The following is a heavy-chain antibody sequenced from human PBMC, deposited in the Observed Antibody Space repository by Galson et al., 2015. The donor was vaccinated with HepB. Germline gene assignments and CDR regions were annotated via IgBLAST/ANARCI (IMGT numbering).Heavy chain of an antibody. D-gene: IGHD3-10*01. CDR2: ISGSGGRT. Sequence: SLRLSCAASRFTFSSYAMSWVRQAPGKGLEWVSGISGSGGRTNYADSVKGRFTISRDNSKNTLYLQMNSLRAEDTVVYYCAKDYYYASGSYYNEGAFDIWGQGTMVTVSS. CDR3: AKDYYYASGSYYNEGAFDI. J-gene: IGHJ3*02. V-gene: IGHV3-23*01. CDR1: RFTFSSYA.